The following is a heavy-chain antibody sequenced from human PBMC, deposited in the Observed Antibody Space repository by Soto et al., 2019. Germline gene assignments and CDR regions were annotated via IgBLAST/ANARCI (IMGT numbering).Heavy chain of an antibody. V-gene: IGHV5-10-1*01. CDR1: GYSFTSYW. D-gene: IGHD2-2*03. Sequence: PGESLKISCKGSGYSFTSYWISWVRQMPGKGLEWMGRIDPSDSYTNYSPSFQGHVTISADKSISTAYLQWSSLKASDTAMYYCASGYCSSTSCLNLYYYGMDVWGQGTTVTVSS. CDR3: ASGYCSSTSCLNLYYYGMDV. CDR2: IDPSDSYT. J-gene: IGHJ6*02.